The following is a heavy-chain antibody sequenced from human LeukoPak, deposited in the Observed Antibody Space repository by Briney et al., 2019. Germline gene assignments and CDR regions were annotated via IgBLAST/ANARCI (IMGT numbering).Heavy chain of an antibody. CDR1: GFTFSNYA. Sequence: PGGSLRLSCVASGFTFSNYAMGWVRQAPGKGLEWVSTLSGNSAAAYYADSVKGRFTTSRDNSKNTLSLQMNSLRAEDTAVYYCARCGDPSICYKGWFDPWGQGTLVTVSS. J-gene: IGHJ5*02. CDR3: ARCGDPSICYKGWFDP. CDR2: LSGNSAAA. D-gene: IGHD3-10*01. V-gene: IGHV3-23*01.